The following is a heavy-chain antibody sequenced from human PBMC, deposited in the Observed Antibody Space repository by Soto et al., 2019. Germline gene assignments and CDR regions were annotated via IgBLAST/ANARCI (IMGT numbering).Heavy chain of an antibody. V-gene: IGHV3-23*01. CDR1: GFTFSSYA. J-gene: IGHJ3*02. Sequence: EVQLLESGGGLVQPGGSLRLSCAVSGFTFSSYAMSWVRQTPGKGLEWVSGVLGGGGSTFYADSVKGRFTISRDNSKNTLYVQMNSLRGEDTAIYYCARKGPPRDAFDIWGQGTMVTVSS. CDR3: ARKGPPRDAFDI. CDR2: VLGGGGST.